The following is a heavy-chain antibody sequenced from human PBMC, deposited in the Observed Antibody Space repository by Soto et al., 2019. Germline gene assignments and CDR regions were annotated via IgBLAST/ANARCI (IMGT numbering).Heavy chain of an antibody. V-gene: IGHV1-8*01. CDR1: GYTFTSYD. D-gene: IGHD3-16*01. Sequence: QVQLVQSGAEVKKPGASVKVSCKASGYTFTSYDINWVRQATGQGLEWMGWMNPNSGNTGYAQKFQGRVTMTRNTSISTAEMELSSLRSEDTAVYYGARGHTFPNWFDPWGQGTLVTVSS. CDR2: MNPNSGNT. J-gene: IGHJ5*02. CDR3: ARGHTFPNWFDP.